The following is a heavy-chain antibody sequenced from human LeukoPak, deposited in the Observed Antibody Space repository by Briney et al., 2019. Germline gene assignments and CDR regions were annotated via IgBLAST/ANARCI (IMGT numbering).Heavy chain of an antibody. V-gene: IGHV1-2*02. CDR2: INPNSGGT. CDR1: GYTFTAYY. J-gene: IGHJ6*03. D-gene: IGHD3-16*02. Sequence: GASVKVSCKASGYTFTAYYMHWVRQAPGQGLEWMGWINPNSGGTNYAQKFQGRVTMTRDTSISTAYMELRRLTSEDTAVYYCARGDYDYVWGSYRFPRIHDDYYYYYMDVWGKGTTVTISS. CDR3: ARGDYDYVWGSYRFPRIHDDYYYYYMDV.